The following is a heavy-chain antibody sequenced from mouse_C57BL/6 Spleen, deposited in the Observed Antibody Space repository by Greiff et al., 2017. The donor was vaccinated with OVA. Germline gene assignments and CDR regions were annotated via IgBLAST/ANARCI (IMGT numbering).Heavy chain of an antibody. D-gene: IGHD1-1*01. Sequence: VQLQQSGAELVKPGASVKMSCKASGYTFTTYPIEWMKQNHGKSLEWIGNFHPYNDDTKYNEKFKGKATLTVEKSSSTDYLELSRLTSDDSAVYDCARSDYYGSSRGGFDVWGTGTTVTVSS. CDR3: ARSDYYGSSRGGFDV. V-gene: IGHV1-47*01. CDR2: FHPYNDDT. CDR1: GYTFTTYP. J-gene: IGHJ1*03.